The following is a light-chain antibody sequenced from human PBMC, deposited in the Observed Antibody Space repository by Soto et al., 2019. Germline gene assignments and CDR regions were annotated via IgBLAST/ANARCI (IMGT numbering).Light chain of an antibody. Sequence: QSALTQPGSVSGSPGQSITISCTGTSSDVGGYNYVSWYQQHPGKAPKLMIYEVSDRPSGVSNRFSGSKSGNTASLTISGLQAEDDADYYCSSYTSSSTLVFGPGTKLTV. CDR3: SSYTSSSTLV. CDR2: EVS. J-gene: IGLJ1*01. V-gene: IGLV2-14*01. CDR1: SSDVGGYNY.